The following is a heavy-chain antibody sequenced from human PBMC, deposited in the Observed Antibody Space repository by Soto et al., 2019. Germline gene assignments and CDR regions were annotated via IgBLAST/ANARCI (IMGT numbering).Heavy chain of an antibody. CDR2: IIPIFGTA. Sequence: QVQLVQSGAEVKKPGSSVKVSCKASGGTFSSYAISWVRQAPGQGLEWMGGIIPIFGTANYAQKFQGRVTLAADESTRTTYMVRSSLRSEDSAVYYGARGVRIAVAGSSGMDVWGQGTTVTVSS. V-gene: IGHV1-69*12. CDR3: ARGVRIAVAGSSGMDV. D-gene: IGHD6-19*01. J-gene: IGHJ6*02. CDR1: GGTFSSYA.